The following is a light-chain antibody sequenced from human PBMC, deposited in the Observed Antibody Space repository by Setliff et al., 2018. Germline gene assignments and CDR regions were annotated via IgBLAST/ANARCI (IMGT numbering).Light chain of an antibody. CDR3: QQYNSYSLT. V-gene: IGKV1-5*03. CDR1: QTISSW. J-gene: IGKJ4*01. CDR2: KAS. Sequence: DIQMTQSPSTLSASVGDRVTITCRASQTISSWLAWYQQKPGNAPNLLIYKASSLVSGVPSRFSGSGSGTEFTLTISSLQPDDFATYCCQQYNSYSLTFGGGTKVDIK.